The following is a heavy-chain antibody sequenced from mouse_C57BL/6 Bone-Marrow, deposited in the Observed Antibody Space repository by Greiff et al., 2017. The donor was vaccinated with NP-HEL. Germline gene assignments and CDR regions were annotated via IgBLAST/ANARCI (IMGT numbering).Heavy chain of an antibody. D-gene: IGHD4-1*02. V-gene: IGHV1-7*01. J-gene: IGHJ3*01. Sequence: VQLQQSGAELAKPGASVELSCKASGYTFTSYWMHWVKQRPGQGLEWIGYINPSSGYTKYNQKFKDKATLTAAKSSSTAYMQLSSLTYEDSTVYDCASPTGTRGPWFAYWGQGTLVTVSA. CDR1: GYTFTSYW. CDR3: ASPTGTRGPWFAY. CDR2: INPSSGYT.